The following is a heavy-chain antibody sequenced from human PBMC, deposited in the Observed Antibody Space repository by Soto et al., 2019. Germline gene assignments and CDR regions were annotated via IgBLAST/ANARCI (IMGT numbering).Heavy chain of an antibody. CDR2: ITGSGAST. V-gene: IGHV3-23*01. CDR3: AKAEYYGGNWYCDL. Sequence: EVQLLESGGGLVQPGGSLRLSCAASGFTFSTYGMNWVRQAPGKGLEWVSGITGSGASTYYADSVKGRFTISRDNSKNTLYLQMNSLRAEDTAVYYWAKAEYYGGNWYCDLWGRGTLVTVSS. D-gene: IGHD4-17*01. CDR1: GFTFSTYG. J-gene: IGHJ2*01.